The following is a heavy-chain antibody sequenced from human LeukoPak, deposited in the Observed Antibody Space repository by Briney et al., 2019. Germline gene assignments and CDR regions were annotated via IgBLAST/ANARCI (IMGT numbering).Heavy chain of an antibody. CDR2: ISSSSSYI. CDR3: ARDRHIDHRYCSSTSCQAGLGY. J-gene: IGHJ4*02. D-gene: IGHD2-2*01. Sequence: GGSLRLSCAASGFTFSSYSMNWVRQAPGKGLEWVSSISSSSSYIYYADSVKGRFTISRDNAKNSLYLQMNSLRAEDTAVYYCARDRHIDHRYCSSTSCQAGLGYWGQGTLVTVSS. V-gene: IGHV3-21*01. CDR1: GFTFSSYS.